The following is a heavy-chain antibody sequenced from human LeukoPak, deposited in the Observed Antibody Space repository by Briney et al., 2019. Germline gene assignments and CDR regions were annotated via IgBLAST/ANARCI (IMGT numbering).Heavy chain of an antibody. V-gene: IGHV1-8*01. Sequence: GASVKVSCKASGYTFTSYDINWVRQATGQGLEWMGWMNPNSGTTGSAQKFQGRVTMTRNTSISTAYMELSSLRSEDTAVYYCARAGSLRYFDWLAPSWFDPWGQGTLVTVSS. D-gene: IGHD3-9*01. CDR1: GYTFTSYD. CDR2: MNPNSGTT. CDR3: ARAGSLRYFDWLAPSWFDP. J-gene: IGHJ5*02.